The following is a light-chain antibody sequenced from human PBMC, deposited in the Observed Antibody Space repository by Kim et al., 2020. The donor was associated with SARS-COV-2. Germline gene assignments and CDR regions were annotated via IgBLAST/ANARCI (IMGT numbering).Light chain of an antibody. Sequence: GQSITITCTGTSSDVVGYSYVSWYQQHPGKAPKLMIYDVNKRPSGVSSRFSGSKSGNTASLTISGLQAEDEADYYCNSYTASSTWVFGGGTQLTVL. CDR3: NSYTASSTWV. V-gene: IGLV2-14*04. CDR1: SSDVVGYSY. J-gene: IGLJ3*02. CDR2: DVN.